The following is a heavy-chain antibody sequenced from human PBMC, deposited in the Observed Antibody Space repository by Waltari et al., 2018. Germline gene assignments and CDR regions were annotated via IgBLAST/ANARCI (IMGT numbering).Heavy chain of an antibody. CDR1: GGTFSGFY. CDR3: ATKGGIAARLLAFDF. CDR2: INASGSS. V-gene: IGHV4-34*08. D-gene: IGHD6-6*01. Sequence: QVLLQQWGAVQLKPSETLSRTSAVYGGTFSGFYWSWQRQPPGKGVEGIGEINASGSSNDNPYFTSRVTSSVNTSKNQFYLKLSLVTAADTAVDNCATKGGIAARLLAFDFWGQGTMVTVSS. J-gene: IGHJ3*01.